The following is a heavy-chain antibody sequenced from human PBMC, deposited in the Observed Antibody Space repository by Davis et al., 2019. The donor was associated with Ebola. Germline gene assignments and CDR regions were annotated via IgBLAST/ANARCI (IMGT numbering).Heavy chain of an antibody. Sequence: GESLKISCVSSGFNFEESAMAWVRQPPGKGLEWVSTVSGRGGTTYHAAPVKGRFTISRDNSKNTLYLQMNSLRAEDTAVYYCANQPVTTDPSYYYYGMDVWGKGTTVTVSS. D-gene: IGHD4-11*01. CDR1: GFNFEESA. CDR2: VSGRGGTT. CDR3: ANQPVTTDPSYYYYGMDV. J-gene: IGHJ6*04. V-gene: IGHV3-23*01.